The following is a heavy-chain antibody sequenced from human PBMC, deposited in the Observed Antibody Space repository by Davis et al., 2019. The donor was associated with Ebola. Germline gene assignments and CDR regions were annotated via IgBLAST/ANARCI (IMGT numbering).Heavy chain of an antibody. CDR3: ARRRGYSYGYLY. CDR1: GGSFSGYY. D-gene: IGHD5-18*01. Sequence: GSLRPSCAVYGGSFSGYYWSWIRQPPGKGLEWIGEINHSGSTNYNPSLKSRVTISVDTSKNQFSLKLSSVTAADTAVYYCARRRGYSYGYLYWGQGTLVTVSS. V-gene: IGHV4-34*01. CDR2: INHSGST. J-gene: IGHJ4*02.